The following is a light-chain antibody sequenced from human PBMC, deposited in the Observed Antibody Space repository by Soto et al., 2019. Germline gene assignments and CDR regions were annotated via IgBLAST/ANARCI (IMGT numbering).Light chain of an antibody. CDR3: PRYGNSPGFFT. J-gene: IGKJ3*01. CDR2: GAY. V-gene: IGKV3-20*01. Sequence: EIVLAQSPGTLSLSQVEIATISCRASQSVTNSYLAWYQQNPGQAPRLLIYGAYSRATGIPAKFSGSGSGTDFSLTISRLEPEDFAVYYCPRYGNSPGFFTVGAGTRGDI. CDR1: QSVTNSY.